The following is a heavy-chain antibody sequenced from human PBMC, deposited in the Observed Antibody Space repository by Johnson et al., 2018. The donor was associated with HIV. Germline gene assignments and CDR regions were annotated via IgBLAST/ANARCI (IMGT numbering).Heavy chain of an antibody. CDR1: GFTFTDYY. D-gene: IGHD6-13*01. Sequence: QEQLVESGGGLVTPGGSLRLSCAASGFTFTDYYMSWIRQAPGKGLEWVSGISWNSDDIDYADSVKGRFTISRDNSKNTLHLQMNSLRAEDTAVYYCARGGYLDAFDIWGQGTMVTVSS. CDR2: ISWNSDDI. CDR3: ARGGYLDAFDI. V-gene: IGHV3-11*06. J-gene: IGHJ3*02.